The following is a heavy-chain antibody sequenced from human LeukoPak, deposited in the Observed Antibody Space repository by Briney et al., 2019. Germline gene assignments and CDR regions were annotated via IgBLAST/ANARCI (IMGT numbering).Heavy chain of an antibody. CDR1: GFTFSSYA. CDR2: ISGSGGSA. Sequence: GGSLRLSCAASGFTFSSYAMSWVRQAPGKGLEWVSAISGSGGSAYYADSVKGRFTISRDNSKNTLYLQMNSLRAEDTAVYYCAKGDTYYYDSSGSSFDYWGQGTLVTVSS. CDR3: AKGDTYYYDSSGSSFDY. D-gene: IGHD3-22*01. J-gene: IGHJ4*02. V-gene: IGHV3-23*01.